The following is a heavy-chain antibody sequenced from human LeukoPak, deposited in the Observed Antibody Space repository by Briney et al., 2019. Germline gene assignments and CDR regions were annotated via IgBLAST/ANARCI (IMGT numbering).Heavy chain of an antibody. J-gene: IGHJ4*02. CDR1: GFPFSSYA. D-gene: IGHD3-3*01. V-gene: IGHV3-21*01. Sequence: GGSLRLSCAASGFPFSSYAMHWVRQAPGKGLEWVSSISGTSTHIYYADSVKGRFTISRDNAQNSLYLQMNSLRAEDTAVYYCTRGSEWTSGVSDYWGQGTLVTVSS. CDR3: TRGSEWTSGVSDY. CDR2: ISGTSTHI.